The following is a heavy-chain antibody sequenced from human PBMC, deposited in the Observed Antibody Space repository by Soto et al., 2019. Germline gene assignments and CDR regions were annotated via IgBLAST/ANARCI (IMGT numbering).Heavy chain of an antibody. V-gene: IGHV1-46*01. CDR3: TKDPIVGGTVTA. CDR1: GYTFTSHY. D-gene: IGHD1-26*01. Sequence: ASVKVSCKASGYTFTSHYMYWVRQAPGEGLEWMGLINPSDYSTLYARNFQGRFTITRDNSMNKLYLQMNSLSVYDTALYFCTKDPIVGGTVTAWGQGTLVTVSS. J-gene: IGHJ5*02. CDR2: INPSDYST.